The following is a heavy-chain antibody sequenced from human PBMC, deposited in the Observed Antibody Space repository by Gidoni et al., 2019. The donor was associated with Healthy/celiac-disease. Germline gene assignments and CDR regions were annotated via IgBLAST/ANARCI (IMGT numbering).Heavy chain of an antibody. J-gene: IGHJ6*02. V-gene: IGHV3-30*04. CDR1: GFTFTSYA. Sequence: QVQLVESGGGVVQPGRSMSLACAAPGFTFTSYAMHWVRQVPGTGLEGVGVISYDGSNKDYADSVKGLFTISRENSKNTLYLHRNSLRAEDTAVYYCARGEDTAMETSYYYYGMDVWGQGTTVTVSS. D-gene: IGHD5-18*01. CDR3: ARGEDTAMETSYYYYGMDV. CDR2: ISYDGSNK.